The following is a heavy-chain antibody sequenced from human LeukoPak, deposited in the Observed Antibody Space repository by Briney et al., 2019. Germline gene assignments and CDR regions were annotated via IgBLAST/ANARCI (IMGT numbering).Heavy chain of an antibody. CDR1: GGPISSYY. D-gene: IGHD1-26*01. CDR2: IYHSGST. J-gene: IGHJ3*02. V-gene: IGHV4-59*01. Sequence: SETLSLTCTVSGGPISSYYWSWIRQPPGKGLEWIGYIYHSGSTNYNPSLKSRVTISVDTSKNQFSLKLSSVTAADTAVYYCAAVGATKAFDIWGQGTMVTVSS. CDR3: AAVGATKAFDI.